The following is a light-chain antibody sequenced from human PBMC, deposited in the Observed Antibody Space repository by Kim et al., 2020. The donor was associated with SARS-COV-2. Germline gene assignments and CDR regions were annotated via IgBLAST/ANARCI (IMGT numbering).Light chain of an antibody. CDR1: QSVSSSS. J-gene: IGKJ1*01. Sequence: GKRASVSCSASQSVSSSSSAWYQQKPGQAPRLRIYDASTRATGIPDRFSGSGSRTDFTLTISRLEPEDFAVYYCQQYGSSPQTFGQGTKVDIK. CDR2: DAS. CDR3: QQYGSSPQT. V-gene: IGKV3-20*01.